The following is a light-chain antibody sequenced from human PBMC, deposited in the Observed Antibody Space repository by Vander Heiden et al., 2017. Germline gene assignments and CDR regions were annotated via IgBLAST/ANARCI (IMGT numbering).Light chain of an antibody. CDR3: QTWGTGGV. CDR2: LNSDGSH. Sequence: QLVPTQSPSASAPLGASVKPTCTLSSCHSRYAIAWHQQQPEKGPRYLMKLNSDGSHNRGDGIPDRFSGSTSGAERYLTISSLQSEDEADYYCQTWGTGGVFGGGTKLTVL. J-gene: IGLJ3*02. CDR1: SCHSRYA. V-gene: IGLV4-69*01.